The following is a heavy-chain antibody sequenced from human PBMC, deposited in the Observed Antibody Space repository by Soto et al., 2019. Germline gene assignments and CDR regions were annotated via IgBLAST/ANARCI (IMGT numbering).Heavy chain of an antibody. D-gene: IGHD6-13*01. CDR1: GYTLTSYG. Sequence: GASVKVSCKASGYTLTSYGISWVRQAPGQGLEWLGWISSYIGNTNYAQKLQGRVTMTTDTFTSTAYMELRSLRSDDTAVYYCASSSSSWYEGDAFDIWGQGTMVTVSS. CDR3: ASSSSSWYEGDAFDI. J-gene: IGHJ3*02. V-gene: IGHV1-18*01. CDR2: ISSYIGNT.